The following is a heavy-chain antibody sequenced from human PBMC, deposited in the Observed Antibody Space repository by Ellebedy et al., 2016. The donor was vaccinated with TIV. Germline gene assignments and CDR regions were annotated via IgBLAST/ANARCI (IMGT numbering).Heavy chain of an antibody. CDR1: GGSFSGYY. CDR2: IYYSGST. CDR3: ARDNWGWFDP. Sequence: SETLSLTXAVYGGSFSGYYWSWIRQPAGKGLEWIGYIYYSGSTNYNPSLKSRVTISVDTSKNQFSLKLSSVTAADTAVYYCARDNWGWFDPWGQGTLVTVSS. J-gene: IGHJ5*02. V-gene: IGHV4-59*01. D-gene: IGHD3-16*01.